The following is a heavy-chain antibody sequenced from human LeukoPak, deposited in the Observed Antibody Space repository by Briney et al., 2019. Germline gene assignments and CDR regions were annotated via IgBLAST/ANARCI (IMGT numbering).Heavy chain of an antibody. J-gene: IGHJ4*02. D-gene: IGHD3-9*01. V-gene: IGHV1-2*02. CDR2: INPNSGDT. CDR1: GYTFTDYY. CDR3: AGVIVQSGYYPFDY. Sequence: ASVKVSCKASGYTFTDYYLHWVRQAPGQGFEWMGWINPNSGDTNYAQKFQGRVTMTRDMSISTAHMEMSRLRSDDTAVYYCAGVIVQSGYYPFDYWGQGTLVTVSS.